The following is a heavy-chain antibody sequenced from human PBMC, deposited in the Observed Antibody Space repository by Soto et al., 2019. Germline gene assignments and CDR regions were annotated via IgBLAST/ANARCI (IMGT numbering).Heavy chain of an antibody. V-gene: IGHV1-3*01. J-gene: IGHJ6*02. CDR3: AGTVTEYGYERMDV. CDR1: GFTFKNYT. CDR2: IHAVKGAT. D-gene: IGHD2-2*01. Sequence: QVHLVQSGTKVKEPGASVKVSCKASGFTFKNYTIHWVRQAPGQSLEWMGWIHAVKGATQYSQRLRTNDTLSRNTCANTAYMDLSSLRSEDRALYFCAGTVTEYGYERMDVWGQGTTVAVSS.